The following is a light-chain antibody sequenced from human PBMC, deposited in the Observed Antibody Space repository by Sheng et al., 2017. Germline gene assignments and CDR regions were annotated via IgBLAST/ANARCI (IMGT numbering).Light chain of an antibody. CDR2: DAS. CDR3: QQRSNWPPVIT. CDR1: QWINNY. Sequence: EIVLTQSPATLSLSPGERATLSCRASQWINNYLAWYQQKPGQPPRLLIYDASNRAAGIPARFSGTGSGTDFTLTISSLEPEDFAVYYCQQRSNWPPVITFGQGTRLEIK. J-gene: IGKJ5*01. V-gene: IGKV3-11*01.